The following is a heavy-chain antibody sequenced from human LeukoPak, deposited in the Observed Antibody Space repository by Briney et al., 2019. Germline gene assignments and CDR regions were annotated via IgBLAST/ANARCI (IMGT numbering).Heavy chain of an antibody. Sequence: ASVKVSCKASGYTFTSYYMHWVRQAPGQGLEWMGIINPSGGSTSYAQKFQGRVTMTRDTSTSTVYMELSSLSSEDTAVYYCAREESGGYFDYGGQGTLVTVSS. CDR3: AREESGGYFDY. CDR1: GYTFTSYY. J-gene: IGHJ4*02. CDR2: INPSGGST. D-gene: IGHD2-8*02. V-gene: IGHV1-46*01.